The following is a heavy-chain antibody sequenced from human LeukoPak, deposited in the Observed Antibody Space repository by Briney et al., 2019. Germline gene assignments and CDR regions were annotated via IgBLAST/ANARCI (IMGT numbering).Heavy chain of an antibody. D-gene: IGHD3-9*01. V-gene: IGHV1-18*01. CDR3: ARAYYDILTGHTLFDY. J-gene: IGHJ4*02. Sequence: ASVKVSCKASGGTFSSYAISWVRQAPGQGLEWMGWISAYNGNTNYAQKLQGRVTMTTDTSTSTAYMELRSLRSDDTAVYYCARAYYDILTGHTLFDYWGQGTLVTVSS. CDR2: ISAYNGNT. CDR1: GGTFSSYA.